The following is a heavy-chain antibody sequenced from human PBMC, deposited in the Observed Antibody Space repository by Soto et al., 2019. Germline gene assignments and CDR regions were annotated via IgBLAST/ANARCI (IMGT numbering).Heavy chain of an antibody. Sequence: QVQLQESGPGLVKPSQTLSLTCTVSGGSISSGGYYWSWIRQHPGKGLEWIGYIYYSGSTYYNPSLKRRVTISVDTSKNQFSLKLSSVTAADTAVYYCARYGDYYDSSGYYSALSFDYWGQGTLVTVSS. CDR2: IYYSGST. V-gene: IGHV4-31*03. CDR1: GGSISSGGYY. J-gene: IGHJ4*02. D-gene: IGHD3-22*01. CDR3: ARYGDYYDSSGYYSALSFDY.